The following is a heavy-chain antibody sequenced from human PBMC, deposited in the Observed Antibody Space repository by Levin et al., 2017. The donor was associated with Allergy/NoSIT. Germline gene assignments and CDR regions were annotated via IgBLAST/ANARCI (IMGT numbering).Heavy chain of an antibody. CDR2: IYYSGST. CDR1: GGSISSGDYY. V-gene: IGHV4-30-4*01. J-gene: IGHJ5*02. Sequence: SQTLSLTCTVSGGSISSGDYYWSWIRQPPGKGLEWIGYIYYSGSTYYNPSLKSRVTISVDTSKNQFSLKLSSVTAADTAVYYCARVGGGGSTGWFDPWGQGTLVTVSS. D-gene: IGHD2-15*01. CDR3: ARVGGGGSTGWFDP.